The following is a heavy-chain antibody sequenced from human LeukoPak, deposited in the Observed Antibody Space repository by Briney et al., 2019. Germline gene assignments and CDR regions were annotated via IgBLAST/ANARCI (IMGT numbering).Heavy chain of an antibody. Sequence: ASVKVSCKASGYTFTSYGISWVRQAPGQGLEWMGWISAYNGNTNYAQKLQGRVTMTTDTSTSTAYMELRSLRSDGTAVYYCARDSRYCSSTSCAEGWFDPWGQGTLVTVSS. CDR3: ARDSRYCSSTSCAEGWFDP. V-gene: IGHV1-18*01. D-gene: IGHD2-2*01. CDR2: ISAYNGNT. J-gene: IGHJ5*02. CDR1: GYTFTSYG.